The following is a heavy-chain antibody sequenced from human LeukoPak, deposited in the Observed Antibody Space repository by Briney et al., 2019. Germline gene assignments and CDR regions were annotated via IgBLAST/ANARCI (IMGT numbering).Heavy chain of an antibody. D-gene: IGHD6-19*01. Sequence: GGSLRLSCAASGFTFSNYWMTWVRQAPGKGLDWVANIKQDGSEKYYVDSVKGRVTISRDNAKNSLFLQMNSLRAEDTAVYYCARDRYSSYWGQGTLVTVSS. CDR3: ARDRYSSY. CDR2: IKQDGSEK. CDR1: GFTFSNYW. V-gene: IGHV3-7*01. J-gene: IGHJ4*02.